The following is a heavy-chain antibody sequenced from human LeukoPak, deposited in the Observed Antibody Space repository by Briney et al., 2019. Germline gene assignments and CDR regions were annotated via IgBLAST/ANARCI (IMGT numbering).Heavy chain of an antibody. CDR3: AREASGIVGATIAHY. Sequence: GGSLRLSCAASGFTVSSNYMSWVRQAPGKGLEWVSVIYSGGSTYYADSVKGRFTISRDNSKNTLYLQMNSLRAEDTAVYYCAREASGIVGATIAHYWGQGTLVTVSS. CDR1: GFTVSSNY. J-gene: IGHJ4*02. CDR2: IYSGGST. V-gene: IGHV3-66*01. D-gene: IGHD1-26*01.